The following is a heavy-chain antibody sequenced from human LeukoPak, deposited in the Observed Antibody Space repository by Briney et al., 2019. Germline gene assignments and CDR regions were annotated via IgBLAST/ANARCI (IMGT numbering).Heavy chain of an antibody. CDR1: GYSISSGYY. D-gene: IGHD1-26*01. CDR2: IYHSGST. J-gene: IGHJ6*03. V-gene: IGHV4-38-2*02. CDR3: ARLRYSGSYYYYYYYMDV. Sequence: SETLSLTCTVSGYSISSGYYWGWIRQPPGKGLEWIGSIYHSGSTYYNPSLKSRVTISVDTSKNQFSLKLSSVTAADTAVYYCARLRYSGSYYYYYYYMDVWGKGTTVTISS.